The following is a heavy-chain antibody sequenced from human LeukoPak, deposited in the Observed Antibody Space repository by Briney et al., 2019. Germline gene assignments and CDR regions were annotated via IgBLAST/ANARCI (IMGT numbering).Heavy chain of an antibody. J-gene: IGHJ6*03. V-gene: IGHV3-53*01. CDR3: ARDEASSSWVRYMDV. CDR1: GFTVSSNY. Sequence: PGGSLRLSCAASGFTVSSNYMSWVRQAPGEGLEWVSVIYSGGSTYYADSVKGRFTISRDNCKNTLYLQMNSLRAEDTAVYYCARDEASSSWVRYMDVWGKGTTVTVSS. D-gene: IGHD6-13*01. CDR2: IYSGGST.